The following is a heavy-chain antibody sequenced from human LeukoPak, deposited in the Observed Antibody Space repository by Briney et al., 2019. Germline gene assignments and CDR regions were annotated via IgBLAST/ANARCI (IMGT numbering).Heavy chain of an antibody. V-gene: IGHV4-4*07. CDR2: IYTSGST. J-gene: IGHJ5*02. CDR1: GNSFGDYY. Sequence: SSETLSLTCTVSGNSFGDYYWSWIRQPAGKGLEWIGRIYTSGSTTYNPSLKSRVTMSVDTSKSQFSLNLMSVTAADTAVYYCARDTGTTGEVKFDPWGQGTLVTVSS. D-gene: IGHD4-17*01. CDR3: ARDTGTTGEVKFDP.